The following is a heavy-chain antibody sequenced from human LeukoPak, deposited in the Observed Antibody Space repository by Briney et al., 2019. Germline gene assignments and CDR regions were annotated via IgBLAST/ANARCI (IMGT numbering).Heavy chain of an antibody. D-gene: IGHD3-10*01. CDR2: IWYDGSNK. J-gene: IGHJ4*02. CDR1: GFTFSSYG. V-gene: IGHV3-33*06. CDR3: AKGTPLLWFGELLNYFDY. Sequence: GGSLRLSCAASGFTFSSYGMHWVRQAPGKGLEWVAVIWYDGSNKYYADSVKGRFTISRDNSKNTLYLQMNSLRAEDTAVYYCAKGTPLLWFGELLNYFDYWGQGTLVTVSS.